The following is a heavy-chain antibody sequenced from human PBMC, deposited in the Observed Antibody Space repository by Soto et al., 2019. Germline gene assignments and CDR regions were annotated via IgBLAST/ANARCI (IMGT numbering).Heavy chain of an antibody. CDR3: ARQRPTDGRWEFANYYGMDV. CDR2: IKHSGSS. CDR1: AGSFSHYY. Sequence: SETLSLTCAVYAGSFSHYYWNWIRQSPGKGLEWIGKIKHSGSSNYNPSLRSQVSISVDMSKNQFSLRLTSVTAADTAVYYCARQRPTDGRWEFANYYGMDVWGQGTPVTVSS. V-gene: IGHV4-34*01. J-gene: IGHJ6*02. D-gene: IGHD1-26*01.